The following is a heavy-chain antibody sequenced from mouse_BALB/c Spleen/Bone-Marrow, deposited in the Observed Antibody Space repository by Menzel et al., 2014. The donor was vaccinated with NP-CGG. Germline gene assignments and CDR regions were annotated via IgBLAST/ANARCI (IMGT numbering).Heavy chain of an antibody. CDR2: IIPSNGRT. V-gene: IGHV1S81*02. CDR3: DRWLIQFFDV. J-gene: IGHJ1*01. Sequence: QVQLQQPRAELVKPGASVKLSCKASGYTFTSYWMHWVKQRPGQGLEWIGEIIPSNGRTNYNEKFKSKATLTVDKSSNTAYMQLSSRTSEDSAVYYCDRWLIQFFDVWGAGTTVTVSS. CDR1: GYTFTSYW. D-gene: IGHD2-3*01.